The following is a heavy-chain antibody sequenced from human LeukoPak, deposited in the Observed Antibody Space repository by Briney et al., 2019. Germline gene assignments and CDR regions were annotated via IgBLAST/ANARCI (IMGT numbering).Heavy chain of an antibody. D-gene: IGHD4-17*01. CDR3: ARSLYGDYLTDFNY. CDR2: ISSSSSYI. CDR1: GFTFSSYS. V-gene: IGHV3-21*01. Sequence: GGSLRLSCAASGFTFSSYSMNWVRQAPGKGLEWVSSISSSSSYIYYADSVKGRFTVSRDNAKNSLYLQMNSLRAEDTAVYYCARSLYGDYLTDFNYWGQGTLVTVSS. J-gene: IGHJ4*02.